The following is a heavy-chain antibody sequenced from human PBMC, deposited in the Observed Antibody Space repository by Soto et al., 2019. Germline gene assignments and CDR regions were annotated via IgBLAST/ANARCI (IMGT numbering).Heavy chain of an antibody. CDR2: ISPRSGSA. Sequence: ASVKVSCKASGYTFSDYYIHWVRQAPGQGLEWMGWISPRSGSASYAQKFQGRVTMTRDTSTSTVYMELSSLRSEDTAVYYCARDGSWPDYYYYYGMDVWGQGTTVTVSS. D-gene: IGHD2-15*01. J-gene: IGHJ6*02. CDR3: ARDGSWPDYYYYYGMDV. V-gene: IGHV1-46*01. CDR1: GYTFSDYY.